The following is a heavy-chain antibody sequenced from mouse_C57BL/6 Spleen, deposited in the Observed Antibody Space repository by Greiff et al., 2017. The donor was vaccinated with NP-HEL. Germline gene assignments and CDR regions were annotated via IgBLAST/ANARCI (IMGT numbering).Heavy chain of an antibody. CDR3: ARGRVTTKIGYYYAMDY. CDR2: IDPSDSYT. D-gene: IGHD2-2*01. CDR1: GYTFTSYW. V-gene: IGHV1-69*01. J-gene: IGHJ4*01. Sequence: QVQLKQSGAELVMPGASVKLSCKASGYTFTSYWMHWVKQRPGQGLEWIGEIDPSDSYTNYNQKFKGKSTLTVDKSSSTAYMQLSSLTSEDSAVYYCARGRVTTKIGYYYAMDYWGQGTSVTVSS.